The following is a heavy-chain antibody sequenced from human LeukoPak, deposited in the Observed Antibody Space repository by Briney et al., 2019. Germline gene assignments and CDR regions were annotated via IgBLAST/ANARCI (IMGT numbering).Heavy chain of an antibody. CDR3: ARDLHSSSWYTEVC. J-gene: IGHJ4*02. CDR1: GGTFSSYA. V-gene: IGHV1-69*13. CDR2: IIPIFGTA. Sequence: GASVKVSCKASGGTFSSYAISWVRQAPGQGLEWMGGIIPIFGTANYAQKFQGRVTITADESTSTAYMELSSLRSEDTAVCYCARDLHSSSWYTEVCWGQGTLVTVSS. D-gene: IGHD6-13*01.